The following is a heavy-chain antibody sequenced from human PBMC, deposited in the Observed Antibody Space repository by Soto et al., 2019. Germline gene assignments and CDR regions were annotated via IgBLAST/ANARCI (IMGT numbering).Heavy chain of an antibody. CDR1: GFIFSSYG. V-gene: IGHV3-30*18. D-gene: IGHD3-3*01. CDR2: ISYDGTDE. CDR3: AKYYASSFYYYGMDV. J-gene: IGHJ6*02. Sequence: GGSLRLSCAASGFIFSSYGMHWVRQAPGKGLEWVAMISYDGTDEYYADSVKGRFTISRDNSKNTLYLQVNSLRAEDTAVYYCAKYYASSFYYYGMDVWGQGTTVTVSS.